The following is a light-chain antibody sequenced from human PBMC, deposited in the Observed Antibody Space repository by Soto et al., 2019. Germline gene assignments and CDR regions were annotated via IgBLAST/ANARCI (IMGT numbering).Light chain of an antibody. CDR2: STN. Sequence: QAVVTQEPSLTVSPGGTVTLTCDSSTGALTSNYYPNWLQQKPGQAPRALIWSTNNKHSWTPARFSGSLLGGKAALTLSGVQPEDEAEYYCLLYYGSTWVFGGGTQLTVL. V-gene: IGLV7-43*01. CDR1: TGALTSNYY. CDR3: LLYYGSTWV. J-gene: IGLJ3*02.